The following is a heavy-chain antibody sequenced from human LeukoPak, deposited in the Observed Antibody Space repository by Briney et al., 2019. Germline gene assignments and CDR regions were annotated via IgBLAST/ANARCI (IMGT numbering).Heavy chain of an antibody. CDR2: ISSSGSTI. Sequence: GGSLRLSCAASGFTFSSYEMNWVRQAPGKGLEWVSYISSSGSTIYYADSVKGRFTISRDNAKNSLYLQMNSLRAEDTAVYYCARDLITMIVTNSGGAFDIWGQGTMVTVSS. V-gene: IGHV3-48*03. D-gene: IGHD3-22*01. CDR3: ARDLITMIVTNSGGAFDI. J-gene: IGHJ3*02. CDR1: GFTFSSYE.